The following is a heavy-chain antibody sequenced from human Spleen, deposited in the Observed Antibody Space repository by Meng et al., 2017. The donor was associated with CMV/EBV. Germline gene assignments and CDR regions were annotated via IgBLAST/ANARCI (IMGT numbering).Heavy chain of an antibody. CDR3: ARGIYKIFWDWFDP. V-gene: IGHV1-69*10. CDR2: IIPVRGIA. Sequence: SGGTFSNYAITWVRQAPGQGLEWLGGIIPVRGIANYPQRFQGRVTITADKSTTTAYMELSSLRSEDTAVYYCARGIYKIFWDWFDPWGQGTLVTVSS. CDR1: GGTFSNYA. D-gene: IGHD2/OR15-2a*01. J-gene: IGHJ5*02.